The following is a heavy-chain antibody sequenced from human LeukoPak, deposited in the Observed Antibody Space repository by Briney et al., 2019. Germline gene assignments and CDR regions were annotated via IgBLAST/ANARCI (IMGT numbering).Heavy chain of an antibody. CDR1: GGSISSRSYY. CDR2: IYYSGST. V-gene: IGHV4-39*01. J-gene: IGHJ4*02. Sequence: SETLSLTCTVSGGSISSRSYYWGWIRQPPGKGLEWIGIIYYSGSTYSNPSLRSRVTISVDTSKNQFSLKLSSVTAADTAVYYCACNRWLQSPFDYWGQGTLVTVSS. D-gene: IGHD5-24*01. CDR3: ACNRWLQSPFDY.